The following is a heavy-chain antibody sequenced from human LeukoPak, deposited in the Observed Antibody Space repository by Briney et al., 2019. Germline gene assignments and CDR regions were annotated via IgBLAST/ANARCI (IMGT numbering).Heavy chain of an antibody. CDR3: SKEEPLFDDAFDI. CDR2: IQYDGSDK. CDR1: GFTFSSYG. J-gene: IGHJ3*02. V-gene: IGHV3-30*02. Sequence: GGSLRLSCAASGFTFSSYGMHWVRQAPGKGLEWVSFIQYDGSDKYYEDSVKGRFTISRDNSKNSLYLQMYILSAEDTAFFYFSKEEPLFDDAFDIWGEGTMVTVSS. D-gene: IGHD1-26*01.